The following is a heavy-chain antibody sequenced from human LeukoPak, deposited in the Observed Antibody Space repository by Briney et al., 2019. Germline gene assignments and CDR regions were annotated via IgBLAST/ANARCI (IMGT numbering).Heavy chain of an antibody. CDR2: INPNSGGT. CDR3: AREYYDILTGGFYYYYGMDV. V-gene: IGHV1-2*02. Sequence: ASVKVSCKASGGTFSSDAISWVRQAPGQGLEWMGWINPNSGGTNYAQKFQGRVTMTRDTSISTAYMELSRLRSDDTAVYYCAREYYDILTGGFYYYYGMDVWGQGTTVTVSS. CDR1: GGTFSSDA. D-gene: IGHD3-9*01. J-gene: IGHJ6*02.